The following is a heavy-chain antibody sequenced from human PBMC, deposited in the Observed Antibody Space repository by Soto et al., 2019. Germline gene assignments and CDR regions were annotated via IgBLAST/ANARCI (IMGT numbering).Heavy chain of an antibody. CDR3: ARHTGYCSGGSCYSVKFDY. Sequence: SETLSLTCTVSGGSISSSSYYWGWIRQPPGKGLEWIGSIYYSGSTYYNPSLKSRVTISVDTSKNQFSLKLSSVTAADTAVYYCARHTGYCSGGSCYSVKFDYRGQGTLVTVSS. CDR2: IYYSGST. V-gene: IGHV4-39*01. J-gene: IGHJ4*02. D-gene: IGHD2-15*01. CDR1: GGSISSSSYY.